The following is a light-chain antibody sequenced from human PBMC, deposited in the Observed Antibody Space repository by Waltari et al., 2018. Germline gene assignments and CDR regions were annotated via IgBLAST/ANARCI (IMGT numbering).Light chain of an antibody. Sequence: AIRMTQSPSSFSASTGDRVTITCRASQGISSYLAWYQQKPGKAPKLLIYAASTLQSGVPSRFSGSGSGTDFTLTISCLQSEDFATYHCQQYNSDQYTFGQGTKLEI. J-gene: IGKJ2*01. CDR3: QQYNSDQYT. CDR1: QGISSY. V-gene: IGKV1-8*01. CDR2: AAS.